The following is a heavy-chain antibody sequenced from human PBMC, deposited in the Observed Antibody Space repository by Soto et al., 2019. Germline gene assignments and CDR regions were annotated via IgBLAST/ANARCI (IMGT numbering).Heavy chain of an antibody. Sequence: QVQLVQSGGEVKKPGASVNISYKATGYTFISYSITWVRQAPGQGLEWMGWISTYNGNTKYAQSLQGRVTLTRDTSTNTAFMEIRGLRSDDTAIYYCAREGAHSTGWYDYFDQWGQGTLVAVSS. J-gene: IGHJ4*02. CDR1: GYTFISYS. D-gene: IGHD6-13*01. V-gene: IGHV1-18*04. CDR3: AREGAHSTGWYDYFDQ. CDR2: ISTYNGNT.